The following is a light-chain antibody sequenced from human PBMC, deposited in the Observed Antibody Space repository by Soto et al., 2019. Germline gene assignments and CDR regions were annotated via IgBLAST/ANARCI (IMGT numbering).Light chain of an antibody. Sequence: QSALTQPASLSGSPGQSITISCTGTSSDIGAYDYVSWFQQHPGKAPKLMISEVTKRPSGISDRFSGSKSGYTASLTISGLQAEDEADYYCNSHTSGDFRVFGTGTKVTVL. CDR2: EVT. CDR3: NSHTSGDFRV. CDR1: SSDIGAYDY. J-gene: IGLJ1*01. V-gene: IGLV2-14*01.